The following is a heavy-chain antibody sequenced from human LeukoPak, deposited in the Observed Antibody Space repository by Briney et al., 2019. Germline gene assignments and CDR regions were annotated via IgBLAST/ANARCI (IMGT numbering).Heavy chain of an antibody. D-gene: IGHD3-22*01. CDR1: GGSISSGDYY. J-gene: IGHJ5*02. V-gene: IGHV4-30-4*01. CDR3: ARPYYYDSRIDP. CDR2: MYYSGST. Sequence: SETLSLTCTVSGGSISSGDYYWSWIRQPPGKGLEWIGYMYYSGSTYYNPSLKSRSTISVDTSKNQFSLKLSSVTAADTAVYYCARPYYYDSRIDPWGQGTLVTVSS.